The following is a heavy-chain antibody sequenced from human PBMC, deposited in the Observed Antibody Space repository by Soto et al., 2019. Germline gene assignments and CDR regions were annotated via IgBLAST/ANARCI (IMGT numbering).Heavy chain of an antibody. CDR3: ARLQAAVPHY. CDR1: GGSISSSSYY. J-gene: IGHJ4*02. CDR2: IYYSGST. D-gene: IGHD6-13*01. V-gene: IGHV4-39*01. Sequence: SETLSLTCTVSGGSISSSSYYWGWIRQPPGKGLEWIGSIYYSGSTYYNPSLKSRVTISVDTSKNQFSLKLTSVAAADTAIYFGARLQAAVPHYWGKGTLVTVSS.